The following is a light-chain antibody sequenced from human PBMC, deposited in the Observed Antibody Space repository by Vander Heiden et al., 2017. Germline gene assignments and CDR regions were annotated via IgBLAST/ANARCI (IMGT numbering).Light chain of an antibody. CDR1: QSVSSY. CDR3: QQRSGWPPGT. CDR2: EAS. J-gene: IGKJ1*01. Sequence: EIVLTPSPATLSLSPGDAATLSCRPSQSVSSYLAWYQHKPGQAPRLLIYEASNRATGIPGRFSGTGSGTDFTLTTSSRVHEDAAVYYCQQRSGWPPGTFGPGTKVEIK. V-gene: IGKV3-11*01.